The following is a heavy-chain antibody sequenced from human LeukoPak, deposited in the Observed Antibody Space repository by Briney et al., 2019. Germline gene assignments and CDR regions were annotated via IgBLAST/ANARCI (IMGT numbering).Heavy chain of an antibody. Sequence: SETLSLTCAVYGGSFSGYYWSWIRQPPGKGLEWIGEINHSGSTNYNPSLKSRVTISVDTSKNQFSLKLSSVTAADTAVYYCAGVRQQLVPNYFDYWGQGTLVTVSS. CDR3: AGVRQQLVPNYFDY. D-gene: IGHD6-13*01. CDR1: GGSFSGYY. J-gene: IGHJ4*02. CDR2: INHSGST. V-gene: IGHV4-34*01.